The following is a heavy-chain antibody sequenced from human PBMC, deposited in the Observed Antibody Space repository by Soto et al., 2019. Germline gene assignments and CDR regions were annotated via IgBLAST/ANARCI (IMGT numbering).Heavy chain of an antibody. CDR3: ARGLYCSGGSCYSLGDY. CDR2: MNPNSGNT. Sequence: QVQLVQSGAEVKKPGASVKVSCKASGYTFTSYDINWVRQATGQGLEWMGWMNPNSGNTGYAQKFQGRVTMTRNTSISTAYMELSSLRSEDTAVYYCARGLYCSGGSCYSLGDYWGQGTPVTVSS. V-gene: IGHV1-8*01. D-gene: IGHD2-15*01. J-gene: IGHJ4*02. CDR1: GYTFTSYD.